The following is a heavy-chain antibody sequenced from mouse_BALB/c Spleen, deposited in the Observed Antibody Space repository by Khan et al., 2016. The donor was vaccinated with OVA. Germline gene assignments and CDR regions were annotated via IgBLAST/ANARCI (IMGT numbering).Heavy chain of an antibody. D-gene: IGHD6-1*01. CDR1: GFNIKDTY. V-gene: IGHV14-3*02. CDR3: AHPSDCPRDFEV. Sequence: VQLKESGAELVKPGASVKLSCTASGFNIKDTYLHWVKQRPEQGLEWIGRIAPANGNTKYDPKFQGKAPITADTSSNTSYLQRNSLTSEDTAIDYWAHPSDCPRDFEVWGAGTTGTVSS. CDR2: IAPANGNT. J-gene: IGHJ1*01.